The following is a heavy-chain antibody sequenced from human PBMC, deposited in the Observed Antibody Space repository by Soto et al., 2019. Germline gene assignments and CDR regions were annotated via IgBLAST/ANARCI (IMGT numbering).Heavy chain of an antibody. CDR2: ISPYTGNT. Sequence: QVQLVQSGDEVKKPGASVKDSCKASGYIFVNYGIAWVRQAPGQGLEWMGWISPYTGNTHSATQVQGRLTMTTDTSTSTAYMDLGSLTSDDTAVYYCVMVDNYVTPTPQDVWGQGTTVTVSS. D-gene: IGHD3-16*01. V-gene: IGHV1-18*01. J-gene: IGHJ6*02. CDR1: GYIFVNYG. CDR3: VMVDNYVTPTPQDV.